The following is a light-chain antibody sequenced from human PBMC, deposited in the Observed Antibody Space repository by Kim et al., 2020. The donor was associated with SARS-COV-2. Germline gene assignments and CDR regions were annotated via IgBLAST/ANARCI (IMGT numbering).Light chain of an antibody. CDR3: QQRYNWPVT. V-gene: IGKV3-11*01. J-gene: IGKJ5*01. CDR2: DTS. Sequence: ETVLTQSPATLSLSPGERATLSCRASQSVSSYLAWYQQKPGRAPRLLIYDTSNRATGIPARFSGSGSGTDFSLTISSLEPEDFAVYYCQQRYNWPVTFGPGTRLEIK. CDR1: QSVSSY.